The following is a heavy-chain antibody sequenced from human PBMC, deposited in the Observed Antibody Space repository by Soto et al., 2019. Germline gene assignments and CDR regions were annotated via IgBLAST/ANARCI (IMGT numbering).Heavy chain of an antibody. CDR2: TYYRSKWYD. D-gene: IGHD3-22*01. J-gene: IGHJ4*02. V-gene: IGHV6-1*01. CDR1: GDSVSSNSAA. CDR3: ARSAKDYYDINYFDY. Sequence: SQTLSLTCAISGDSVSSNSAAWNWIRQSPSRGLEWLGRTYYRSKWYDDYAVSVKSRIFINPDTSKNQFSLQLNSVTPEDTAVYYCARSAKDYYDINYFDYWGQGALVTVSS.